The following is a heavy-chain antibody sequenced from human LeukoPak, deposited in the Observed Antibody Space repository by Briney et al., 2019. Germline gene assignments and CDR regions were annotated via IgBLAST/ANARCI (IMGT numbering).Heavy chain of an antibody. CDR2: ISSSAGAI. CDR1: GFTFTSYE. J-gene: IGHJ4*02. Sequence: PGGSLRLSCAASGFTFTSYEMNSVRQAPGEGLEWISYISSSAGAIYYADSVKGRFTISRDNARNSLYLQMNSLRVEDTAVYYCARNGWLDYWGQGTLVTVSS. CDR3: ARNGWLDY. V-gene: IGHV3-48*03. D-gene: IGHD2-15*01.